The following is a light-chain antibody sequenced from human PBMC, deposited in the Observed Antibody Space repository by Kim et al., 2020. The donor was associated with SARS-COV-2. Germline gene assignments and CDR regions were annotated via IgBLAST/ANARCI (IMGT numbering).Light chain of an antibody. Sequence: SASVGDRVTITCRASQSINNRVAWYQHKPRNAPRLLIYDASSFENGVPSRFSASGSGTEFTLTINSLQPEDFATYYCQQYHSYLYTFGPGNKLE. CDR1: QSINNR. CDR3: QQYHSYLYT. V-gene: IGKV1-5*01. CDR2: DAS. J-gene: IGKJ2*01.